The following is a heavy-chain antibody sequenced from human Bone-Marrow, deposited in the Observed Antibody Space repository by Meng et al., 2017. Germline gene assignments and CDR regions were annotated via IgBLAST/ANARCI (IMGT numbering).Heavy chain of an antibody. CDR2: ISYDGSNK. D-gene: IGHD3-10*01. CDR1: GFNFSSSE. CDR3: ARDTHLDGSGRLMDV. V-gene: IGHV3-30*01. J-gene: IGHJ6*02. Sequence: GESLKISCEVSGFNFSSSEMHWVRQAPGKGLEWVAVISYDGSNKYYADSVKGRFTISRDNSKNTLYLQMNSLRAEDTAVYYCARDTHLDGSGRLMDVWGQGTTVTVSS.